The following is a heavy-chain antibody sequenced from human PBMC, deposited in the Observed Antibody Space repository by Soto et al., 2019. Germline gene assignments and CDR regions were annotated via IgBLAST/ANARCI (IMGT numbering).Heavy chain of an antibody. D-gene: IGHD2-15*01. CDR1: GYTFTSYG. V-gene: IGHV1-18*01. Sequence: QVQLVQSGAEVKKPGASVKVSCKASGYTFTSYGISWVRQAPGQGLEWMGWISAYNGNTNYAQKLQGRVTMTTDTSTSTAYMELRSLRSDDTAVYYCARDGLVVVAATTDYYYYGMDVWGQGTTVTVSS. CDR2: ISAYNGNT. CDR3: ARDGLVVVAATTDYYYYGMDV. J-gene: IGHJ6*02.